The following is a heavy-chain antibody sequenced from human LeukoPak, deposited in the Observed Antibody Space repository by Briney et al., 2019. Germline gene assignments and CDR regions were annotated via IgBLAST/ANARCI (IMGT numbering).Heavy chain of an antibody. Sequence: SETLPLTCAVYGGSFSGYYWSWIRQPPGKGLEWIGEINHSGRTNYNPSLTSRVTISVDTSKNQFSLELSSVTAADTAVYYCARGVLVTVYAAFDYWGQGTLVTVSS. CDR1: GGSFSGYY. CDR3: ARGVLVTVYAAFDY. D-gene: IGHD2-8*01. V-gene: IGHV4-34*01. CDR2: INHSGRT. J-gene: IGHJ4*02.